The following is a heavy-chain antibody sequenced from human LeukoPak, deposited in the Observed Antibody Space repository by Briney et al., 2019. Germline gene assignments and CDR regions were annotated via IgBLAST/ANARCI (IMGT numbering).Heavy chain of an antibody. J-gene: IGHJ2*01. CDR3: ARDLHGGNSFTSDWYFDL. Sequence: SETLSLTCAVYTGSFSGYYWSWIRQPPGKGLEWIGEIYHSGSTNYNPSFKSRVTISVDKSKNQFSLKLSSVTAADTAVYYCARDLHGGNSFTSDWYFDLWGRGTLVTVSS. D-gene: IGHD4-23*01. CDR2: IYHSGST. V-gene: IGHV4-34*01. CDR1: TGSFSGYY.